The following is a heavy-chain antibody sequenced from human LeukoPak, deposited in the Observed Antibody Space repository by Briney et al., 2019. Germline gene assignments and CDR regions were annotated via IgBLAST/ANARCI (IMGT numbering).Heavy chain of an antibody. CDR2: ISGSGDSI. CDR3: AKAVAGTWTSFDY. Sequence: AGGSLRLSCAASGFTFSTYAMSWVRQAPGKGLEWVSTISGSGDSIYYADSVKGRFTISRDNSKNTLYLQMNSLRAEDTAVYYCAKAVAGTWTSFDYWGQGTLVTVSS. J-gene: IGHJ4*02. D-gene: IGHD6-19*01. V-gene: IGHV3-23*01. CDR1: GFTFSTYA.